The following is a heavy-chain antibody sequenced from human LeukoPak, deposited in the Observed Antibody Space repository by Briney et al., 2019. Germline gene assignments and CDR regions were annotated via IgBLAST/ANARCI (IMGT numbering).Heavy chain of an antibody. CDR1: GYSISSGYY. D-gene: IGHD2-15*01. Sequence: SETLSLTCTVSGYSISSGYYWGWIRQPPGKGLECIGSIYHSGSTYYDPSLKSRVTISVDTSKNQFSLKLSSVTAADTAVYYCARGTVGYCSGGSCQGWFDPWGQGTLVTVSS. J-gene: IGHJ5*02. CDR3: ARGTVGYCSGGSCQGWFDP. CDR2: IYHSGST. V-gene: IGHV4-38-2*02.